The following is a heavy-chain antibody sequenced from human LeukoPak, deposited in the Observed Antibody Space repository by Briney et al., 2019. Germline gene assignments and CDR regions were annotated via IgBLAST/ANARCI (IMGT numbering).Heavy chain of an antibody. Sequence: ASVKVSCKASGGTFSSYAISWVRQAPGQGLEWMGGIIPIFGTANYAQKFQGRVTITTDESTSTAYMELSSLRSEDTAVYYCARDRCSGGSCPALTRFFLPAFDIWGQGTMVTVSS. D-gene: IGHD2-15*01. CDR1: GGTFSSYA. CDR2: IIPIFGTA. J-gene: IGHJ3*02. V-gene: IGHV1-69*05. CDR3: ARDRCSGGSCPALTRFFLPAFDI.